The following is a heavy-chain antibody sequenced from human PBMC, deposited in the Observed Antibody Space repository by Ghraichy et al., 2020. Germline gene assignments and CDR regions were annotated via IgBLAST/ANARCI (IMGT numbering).Heavy chain of an antibody. V-gene: IGHV3-9*01. CDR2: INWNSGSI. CDR1: GFTFDDYA. D-gene: IGHD3-22*01. Sequence: GGSLRLSCTASGFTFDDYAIHWVRQAPGKGLEWVSGINWNSGSIGYADSVKDRFTISRDNAKNSLYLQMNSLRAEDTALYYCAKALRRMIVVASDAFDIWGQGTMVTVSS. CDR3: AKALRRMIVVASDAFDI. J-gene: IGHJ3*02.